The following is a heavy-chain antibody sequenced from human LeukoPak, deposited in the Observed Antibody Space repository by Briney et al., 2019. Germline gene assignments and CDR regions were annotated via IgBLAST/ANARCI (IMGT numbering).Heavy chain of an antibody. J-gene: IGHJ4*02. D-gene: IGHD3-22*01. V-gene: IGHV3-23*01. CDR3: AKRNYYDSSGYQYYFDY. Sequence: PGGSLRLSCAASGFTFSSYAMSWVRQAPGKGLEWVSGISGSGGSTYYADSVKGRFTISRDNSKNTLYLQMNSLRAEDTAVYYCAKRNYYDSSGYQYYFDYWGQGTLVTVSS. CDR2: ISGSGGST. CDR1: GFTFSSYA.